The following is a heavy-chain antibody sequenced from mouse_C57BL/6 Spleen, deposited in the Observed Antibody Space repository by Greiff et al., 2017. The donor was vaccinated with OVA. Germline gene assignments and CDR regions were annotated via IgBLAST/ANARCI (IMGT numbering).Heavy chain of an antibody. D-gene: IGHD4-1*01. CDR1: GFTFSSYT. J-gene: IGHJ1*03. CDR2: ISGGGGNT. Sequence: EVKLVESGGGLVKPGGSLKLSCAASGFTFSSYTMSWVRQTPEKRLEWVATISGGGGNTYYPDSVKGRFTISRDNAKNTLYLQMSSLRSEDTALYYCARGGTGKSYWYFDVWGTGTTVTVSS. CDR3: ARGGTGKSYWYFDV. V-gene: IGHV5-9*01.